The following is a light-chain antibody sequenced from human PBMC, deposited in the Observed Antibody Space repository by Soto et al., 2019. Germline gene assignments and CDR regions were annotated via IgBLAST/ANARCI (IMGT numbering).Light chain of an antibody. CDR3: QQSYSTRHIT. CDR2: AAS. V-gene: IGKV1-39*01. Sequence: DIQMTQSPSSLSASVGDRVTITCRASQSIGSSLNWYQQKPGRAPKLLIYAASSLQSGVPSSFSGSGSGTDFTLPISSLQPEDFATYYFQQSYSTRHITFGPGTRVDIK. J-gene: IGKJ3*01. CDR1: QSIGSS.